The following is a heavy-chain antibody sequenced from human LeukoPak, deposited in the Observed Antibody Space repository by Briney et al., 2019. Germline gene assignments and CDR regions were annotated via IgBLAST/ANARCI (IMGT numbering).Heavy chain of an antibody. D-gene: IGHD1-26*01. Sequence: GGSLRLYCAASGFTFSSYAMSWVRQAPGKGLEWVSAISGSGGSTYYADSVKGRFTISRDNSKNTLDLQMHSLRAEDTAVYYCAKPGRWELLSYFDYWGQGTLVTVSS. J-gene: IGHJ4*02. V-gene: IGHV3-23*01. CDR1: GFTFSSYA. CDR3: AKPGRWELLSYFDY. CDR2: ISGSGGST.